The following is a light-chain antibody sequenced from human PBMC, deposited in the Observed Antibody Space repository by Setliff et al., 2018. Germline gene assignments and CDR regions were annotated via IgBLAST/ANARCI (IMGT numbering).Light chain of an antibody. V-gene: IGLV1-47*01. CDR2: MNN. CDR1: SSNIGSNY. J-gene: IGLJ2*01. Sequence: QSVLTQPPSASGTPGQRVTISCSGSSSNIGSNYVYWYQQLPGTAPKPLIYMNNQRPSGVPDRFSGSKSGTSASLAISGLRSEDEADYYCAAWDDSLSGPVFGGGTKVTVL. CDR3: AAWDDSLSGPV.